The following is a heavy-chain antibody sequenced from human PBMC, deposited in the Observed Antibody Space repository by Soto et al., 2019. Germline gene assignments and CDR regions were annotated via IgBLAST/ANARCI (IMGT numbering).Heavy chain of an antibody. V-gene: IGHV3-23*01. J-gene: IGHJ5*02. CDR2: ISGSGGTT. Sequence: GGSLRLSCAASGFTFSSYAMSWVRQAPGKGPEWVSAISGSGGTTYYADSVKGRFSISRDNSKNTLYLQMSSLRAEDTAVYFCAIYNFRSSGFWPGSSNSWGKGTLVTVSS. CDR3: AIYNFRSSGFWPGSSNS. D-gene: IGHD1-1*01. CDR1: GFTFSSYA.